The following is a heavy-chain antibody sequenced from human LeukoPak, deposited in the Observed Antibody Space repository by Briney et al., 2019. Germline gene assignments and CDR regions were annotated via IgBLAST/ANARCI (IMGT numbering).Heavy chain of an antibody. J-gene: IGHJ4*02. CDR1: GYTFTSYY. CDR3: ARTIYDILTGYYKGFDY. V-gene: IGHV1-46*01. D-gene: IGHD3-9*01. CDR2: INPSGGST. Sequence: ASVKVSCKASGYTFTSYYMHWVRQAPGQGLEWMGIINPSGGSTSYAQKFQGRVTMTRDMSTSTVYMEPSSLRSEDTAVYYCARTIYDILTGYYKGFDYWGQGTLVTVSS.